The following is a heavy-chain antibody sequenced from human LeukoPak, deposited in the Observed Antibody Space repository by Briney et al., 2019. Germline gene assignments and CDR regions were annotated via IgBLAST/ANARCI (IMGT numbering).Heavy chain of an antibody. CDR1: GFTFSSYE. V-gene: IGHV3-48*03. D-gene: IGHD6-13*01. CDR2: ISSSGSTI. J-gene: IGHJ3*02. Sequence: PGGSLRLSCAASGFTFSSYEMNWVRQAPGKGLEWVSYISSSGSTIYYADSVKGRFTISRDNAKNSLYLQMNILRAEDTAVYYCARVSSSWYRGAFDIWGQGTMVTVSS. CDR3: ARVSSSWYRGAFDI.